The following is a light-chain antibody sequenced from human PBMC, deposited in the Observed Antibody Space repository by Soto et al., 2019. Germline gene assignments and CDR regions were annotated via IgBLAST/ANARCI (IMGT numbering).Light chain of an antibody. CDR3: HKYNIGPRT. V-gene: IGKV1-27*01. CDR2: AAS. CDR1: QGIANY. Sequence: DLQMTQSPSSLSASVGKRVTITCRASQGIANYLAWYQQKPGKGPKLLIYAASILQSGVPSRFSGSGSGTDFTLTISILQPEDVATYYYHKYNIGPRTFGQGNKVEI. J-gene: IGKJ1*01.